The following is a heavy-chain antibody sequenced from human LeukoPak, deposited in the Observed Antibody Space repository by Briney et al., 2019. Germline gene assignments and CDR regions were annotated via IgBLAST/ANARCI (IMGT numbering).Heavy chain of an antibody. V-gene: IGHV3-21*01. CDR2: ITGDSNYI. J-gene: IGHJ4*02. CDR1: GFTFSDYT. CDR3: ARVQGSPY. Sequence: GGSLRLSCAASGFTFSDYTLNWGRQPPGKGLEWVSSITGDSNYIYYADSVKGRFTVSRDNAKNSLYLHINSLRAEDTAVYYCARVQGSPYWGQGTLVTVSS.